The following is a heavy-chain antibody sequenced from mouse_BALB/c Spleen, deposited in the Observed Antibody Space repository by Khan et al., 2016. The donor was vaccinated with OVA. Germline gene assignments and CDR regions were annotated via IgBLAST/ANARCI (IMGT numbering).Heavy chain of an antibody. CDR1: GFTFSSYA. CDR2: ISSCGFT. D-gene: IGHD3-3*01. J-gene: IGHJ2*01. CDR3: TEGRFVYYFDY. Sequence: EVELVESGGGLVKPGGSLKLSCAASGFTFSSYAMSWVRQTPETRLVWVASISSCGFTYYPDRVKGRFTISRDNARDILYLQMISLRSEDTDIYSCTEGRFVYYFDYWGQGTTLTVSS. V-gene: IGHV5-6-5*01.